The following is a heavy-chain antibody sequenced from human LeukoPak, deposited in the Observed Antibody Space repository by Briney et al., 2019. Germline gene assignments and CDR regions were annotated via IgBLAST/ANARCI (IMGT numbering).Heavy chain of an antibody. V-gene: IGHV3-23*01. D-gene: IGHD3-10*01. CDR2: ISGSGGST. CDR3: ANGDKKRITMVRGVMQPFDY. CDR1: GFAFSSFA. Sequence: PGGSLRLSCAASGFAFSSFAMGWVRQAPGKGLEWVSVISGSGGSTYYADSVKGRFTISRDNSKNTLHLQMNSLRAEDTAVYYCANGDKKRITMVRGVMQPFDYWGQGTLVTVSS. J-gene: IGHJ4*02.